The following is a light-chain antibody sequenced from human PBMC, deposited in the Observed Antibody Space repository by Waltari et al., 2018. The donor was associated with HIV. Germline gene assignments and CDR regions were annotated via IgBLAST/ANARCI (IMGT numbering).Light chain of an antibody. CDR3: QSYDNSLNGWV. CDR2: NNN. V-gene: IGLV1-40*01. CDR1: SANIGAGHD. J-gene: IGLJ3*02. Sequence: QSTLTQPPSVSGAPGQWVTISCTGSSANIGAGHDVQWFQQVPGTAPKLLIYNNNSRPSGVPARFSGSKSGTSASLAITGLQAEDESDYYCQSYDNSLNGWVFGGGTKLTVL.